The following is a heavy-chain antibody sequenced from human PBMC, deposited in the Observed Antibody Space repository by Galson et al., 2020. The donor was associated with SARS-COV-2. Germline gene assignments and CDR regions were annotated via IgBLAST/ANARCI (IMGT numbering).Heavy chain of an antibody. CDR2: INSRGTT. CDR3: ARERANSWYFDS. J-gene: IGHJ4*02. Sequence: SETLSLTCTVSDDSISDSRYYWSWVRQPPGKGLEWIGSINSRGTTYSNQSLKSRVTMSMDISKNHFSLQLHSVTAADTAMYYCARERANSWYFDSWGRGTLVTVSS. CDR1: DDSISDSRYY. V-gene: IGHV4-39*07. D-gene: IGHD4-4*01.